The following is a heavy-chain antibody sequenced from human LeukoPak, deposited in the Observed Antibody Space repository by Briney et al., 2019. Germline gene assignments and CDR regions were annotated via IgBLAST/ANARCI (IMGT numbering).Heavy chain of an antibody. J-gene: IGHJ4*02. Sequence: SETLSLTCTVSGDSISTYYWSWVRQPPGKGLEWIGEIYHSGNTNYNPSLKSRVTISVDKSKNQFSLRVSSVTAADTAVYYCARGQSWSFDYWGQGTLVTVST. CDR2: IYHSGNT. D-gene: IGHD2-8*02. V-gene: IGHV4-4*02. CDR1: GDSISTYY. CDR3: ARGQSWSFDY.